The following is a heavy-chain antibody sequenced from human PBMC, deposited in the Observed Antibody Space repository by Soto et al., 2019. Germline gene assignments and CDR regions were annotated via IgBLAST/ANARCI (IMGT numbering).Heavy chain of an antibody. V-gene: IGHV3-43D*04. D-gene: IGHD5-12*01. Sequence: PGVSLRLSCATSGYAFEDYAMHWVRQVPGKGLEWVSLISWDGESTYYADPVKGRFTVSRDNSEKSLYLQMNSVRVDDTALYYCAKVGQLDITTGHAYFDHWGQGTLVTVSS. J-gene: IGHJ4*02. CDR2: ISWDGEST. CDR3: AKVGQLDITTGHAYFDH. CDR1: GYAFEDYA.